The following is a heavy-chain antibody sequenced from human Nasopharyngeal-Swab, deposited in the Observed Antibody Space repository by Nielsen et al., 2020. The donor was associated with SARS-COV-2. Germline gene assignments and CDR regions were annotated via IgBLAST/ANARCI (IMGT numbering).Heavy chain of an antibody. D-gene: IGHD4-11*01. J-gene: IGHJ5*02. CDR3: ARRPTTVTTWWFDP. CDR1: GGTFSSYA. CDR2: IIAIFGTA. V-gene: IGHV1-69*13. Sequence: SVKVSCKASGGTFSSYAISWVRQAPGQGLEWMGGIIAIFGTANYAQKFQGRVTITADESTSTAYMELSSLRSEDTAVYYCARRPTTVTTWWFDPWGQGTLVTVSS.